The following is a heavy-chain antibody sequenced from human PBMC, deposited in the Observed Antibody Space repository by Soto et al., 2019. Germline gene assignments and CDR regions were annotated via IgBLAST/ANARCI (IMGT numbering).Heavy chain of an antibody. D-gene: IGHD3-22*01. CDR2: INSDGSTT. J-gene: IGHJ4*01. CDR1: GFTFSSYW. Sequence: GGSLRLSCAASGFTFSSYWMHWVRQAPGKGQVWASRINSDGSTTSYADSVKGPFTISRDNAKNTLSLQMNSLIADDTALYYCARAYYDSSPDYWGHGTLVTVSS. V-gene: IGHV3-74*01. CDR3: ARAYYDSSPDY.